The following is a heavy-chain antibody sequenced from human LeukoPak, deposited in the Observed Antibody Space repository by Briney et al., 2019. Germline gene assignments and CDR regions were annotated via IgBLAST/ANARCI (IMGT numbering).Heavy chain of an antibody. CDR1: GFTFSSYA. J-gene: IGHJ4*02. CDR3: ARGGYYDSRESVFDY. Sequence: PGGSLRLSRAASGFTFSSYAMHWVRQAPGKGLEWVAVISYDGSNKYYADSVKGRFTISRDNSKNTLYLQMNSLRAEDTAVYYCARGGYYDSRESVFDYWGQGTLVTVSS. D-gene: IGHD3-22*01. CDR2: ISYDGSNK. V-gene: IGHV3-30*01.